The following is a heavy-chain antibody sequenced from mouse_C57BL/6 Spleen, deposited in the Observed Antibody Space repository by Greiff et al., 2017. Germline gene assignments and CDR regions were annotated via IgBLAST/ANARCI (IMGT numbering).Heavy chain of an antibody. V-gene: IGHV3-6*01. J-gene: IGHJ2*01. Sequence: EVQVVESGPGLVKPSQSLSLTCSVTGYSITSGYYWNWIRQFPGNKLEWMGYISYDGSNNYNPSLKNRISITRDTSKNQFFLKLNSVTTEDTATYYCARGGGPYSNFFDYWGQGTTLTVSS. CDR2: ISYDGSN. D-gene: IGHD2-5*01. CDR3: ARGGGPYSNFFDY. CDR1: GYSITSGYY.